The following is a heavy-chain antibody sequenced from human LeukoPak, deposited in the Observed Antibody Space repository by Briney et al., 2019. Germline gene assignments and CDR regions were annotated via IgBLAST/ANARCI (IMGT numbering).Heavy chain of an antibody. D-gene: IGHD3-10*01. J-gene: IGHJ4*02. V-gene: IGHV3-33*06. CDR2: IWYDGSNK. Sequence: HGRSLRLSCAASGFTFSSYGMHWVRQAPGKGLEWVAVIWYDGSNKYYADSVKGRFTISRDNSKNTLYLQMNSLRAEDTAVYYCAKDRGLLWFGELFDYWGQGTLVTVSS. CDR3: AKDRGLLWFGELFDY. CDR1: GFTFSSYG.